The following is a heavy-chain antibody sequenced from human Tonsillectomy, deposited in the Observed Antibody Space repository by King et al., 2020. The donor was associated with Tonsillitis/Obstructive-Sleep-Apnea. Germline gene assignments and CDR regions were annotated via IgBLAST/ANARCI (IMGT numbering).Heavy chain of an antibody. CDR2: SRPYDGDT. CDR3: ARDYYDSSGYYHGYFQH. V-gene: IGHV1-18*01. CDR1: GYTFTSYD. Sequence: QVQLVESGAEVKKPGASVKVSCKASGYTFTSYDITWVRQAPGQGLEWMGWSRPYDGDTNYAQKLQGRVTMTSDTSTTTAYMDLRSLRSDDTAVYYCARDYYDSSGYYHGYFQHWGQGTLVTVSS. D-gene: IGHD3-22*01. J-gene: IGHJ1*01.